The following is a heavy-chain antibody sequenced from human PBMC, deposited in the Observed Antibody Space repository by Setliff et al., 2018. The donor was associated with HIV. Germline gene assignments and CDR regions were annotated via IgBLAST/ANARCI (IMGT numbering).Heavy chain of an antibody. CDR3: ARRDSSGHHTWFDP. D-gene: IGHD3-22*01. CDR2: IYTSGST. J-gene: IGHJ5*02. Sequence: NPSETLSLTCTVSGGSISSYYWSWIRQPAGKGLEWIGRIYTSGSTNYNPSLKSRVAMSIDTSKNQISLKLRSVTAADTAVYYCARRDSSGHHTWFDPWGQGTPVTVSS. V-gene: IGHV4-4*07. CDR1: GGSISSYY.